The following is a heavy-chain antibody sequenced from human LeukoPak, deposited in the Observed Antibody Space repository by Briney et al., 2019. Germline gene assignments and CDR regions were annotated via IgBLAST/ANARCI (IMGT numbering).Heavy chain of an antibody. CDR3: AKDTPLFYHYYGIDV. V-gene: IGHV3-43*02. CDR2: ISGDGTIT. Sequence: GGSLRLSCAASGLNLDAYAMHWVRQAPGKGLEWVSLISGDGTITYYADSVKGRFTISRDNSKNSLFLEMNSLRSEDTARYYCAKDTPLFYHYYGIDVWGQGTPVTVSS. CDR1: GLNLDAYA. J-gene: IGHJ6*02.